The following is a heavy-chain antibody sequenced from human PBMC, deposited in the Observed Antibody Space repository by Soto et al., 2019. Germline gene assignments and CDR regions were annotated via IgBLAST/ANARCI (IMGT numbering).Heavy chain of an antibody. J-gene: IGHJ4*02. CDR1: GFTFSDYY. CDR2: ISSSGSTI. CDR3: ARDAIDYYDSSGYSPPFDY. D-gene: IGHD3-22*01. V-gene: IGHV3-11*01. Sequence: GGSLRLSCAASGFTFSDYYMSWIRQAPGKGLEWVSYISSSGSTIYYADSVKGRFTISRDNAKNSLYLQMNSLRAEDTAVYYCARDAIDYYDSSGYSPPFDYWGQGTLVTVSS.